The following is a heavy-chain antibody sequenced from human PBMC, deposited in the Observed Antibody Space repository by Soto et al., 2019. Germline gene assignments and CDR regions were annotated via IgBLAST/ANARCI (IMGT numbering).Heavy chain of an antibody. J-gene: IGHJ5*02. CDR3: ARSTMVRGVTP. CDR1: GYTFTSYA. Sequence: QVQLVQSGAEVKKPGASVKVSCKASGYTFTSYAMHWVRQAPGQRLEWMGWINAGNGNTKYSQKFQGRVSITRDTSASTAYMELSSLRSEDTAVYYCARSTMVRGVTPWGQGTLVTVSS. D-gene: IGHD3-10*01. V-gene: IGHV1-3*01. CDR2: INAGNGNT.